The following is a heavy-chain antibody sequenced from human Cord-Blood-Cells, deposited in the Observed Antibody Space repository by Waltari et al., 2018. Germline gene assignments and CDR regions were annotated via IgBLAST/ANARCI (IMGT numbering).Heavy chain of an antibody. J-gene: IGHJ4*02. CDR3: ARAPSIAARPPYFDY. D-gene: IGHD6-6*01. CDR2: IKQDGSEK. CDR1: GFTFSSYW. Sequence: EVQLVESGGGLVQPGGSLRLACAASGFTFSSYWMSWVRQAPGKGLEWVANIKQDGSEKYYVDSVKCRFTISRDNAKNSLYLQMNSLRAEDTAVYYCARAPSIAARPPYFDYWGQGTLVTVSS. V-gene: IGHV3-7*01.